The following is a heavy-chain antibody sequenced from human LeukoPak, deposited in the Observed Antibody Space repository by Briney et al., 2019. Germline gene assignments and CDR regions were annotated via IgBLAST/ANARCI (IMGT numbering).Heavy chain of an antibody. CDR3: ARVLSGYDFGSYYYYYMDV. D-gene: IGHD5-12*01. J-gene: IGHJ6*03. CDR1: GGSISSYY. V-gene: IGHV4-59*01. CDR2: IYYSGST. Sequence: SETLSLTCTVSGGSISSYYWSWIRQPPGKGLEWIGYIYYSGSTNYNPSLKSRVTISVDTFKNQFSLKLSSVTAADTAVYYCARVLSGYDFGSYYYYYMDVWGKGTTVTVSS.